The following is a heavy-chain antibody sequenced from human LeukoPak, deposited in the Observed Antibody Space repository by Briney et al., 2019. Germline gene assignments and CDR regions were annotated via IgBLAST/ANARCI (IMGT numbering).Heavy chain of an antibody. D-gene: IGHD3-16*02. CDR3: ARSHDHLWGNYPDY. CDR2: IHHDGRI. Sequence: SKTLSLTCDVSGGSIDSTNWWNWVRQPPGKGLEWIGEIHHDGRINYNPSLKSRVTLSVDKSKNQFSLRLNSVTAADTAMYYCARSHDHLWGNYPDYWGQGTLVTVSS. V-gene: IGHV4/OR15-8*01. J-gene: IGHJ4*02. CDR1: GGSIDSTNW.